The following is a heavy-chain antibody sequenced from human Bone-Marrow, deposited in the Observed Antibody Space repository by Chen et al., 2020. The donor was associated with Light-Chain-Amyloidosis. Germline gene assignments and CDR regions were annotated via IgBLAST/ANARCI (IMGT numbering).Heavy chain of an antibody. D-gene: IGHD6-13*01. J-gene: IGHJ6*03. CDR3: ARSSSSWYEEYYYYYYYMDV. Sequence: VQLQESGPGLVKPSETLSLTGTGSGGSISSYYGSWVRQPAGKGLEWIGRIYTSGSTNYNPSLKSRVTMSVDTSKNQFSLKLSSVTAADTAVYYCARSSSSWYEEYYYYYYYMDVWGKGTTVTVSS. CDR1: GGSISSYY. CDR2: IYTSGST. V-gene: IGHV4-4*07.